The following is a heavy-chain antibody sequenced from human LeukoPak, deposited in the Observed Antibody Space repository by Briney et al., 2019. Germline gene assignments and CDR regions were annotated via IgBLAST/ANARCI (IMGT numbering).Heavy chain of an antibody. J-gene: IGHJ3*02. D-gene: IGHD2-2*01. V-gene: IGHV4-39*07. CDR2: IYYSGST. CDR3: AAYCSSASCYGGRVGANNAFDI. CDR1: GGSISSSSYY. Sequence: SETLSLTCTVSGGSISSSSYYWGWIRQPPGKGLEWIGSIYYSGSTYYNPSLKSRVTISVDTSKNQFSLKLSSVTAADTAVYYCAAYCSSASCYGGRVGANNAFDIWGQGTMVTVSS.